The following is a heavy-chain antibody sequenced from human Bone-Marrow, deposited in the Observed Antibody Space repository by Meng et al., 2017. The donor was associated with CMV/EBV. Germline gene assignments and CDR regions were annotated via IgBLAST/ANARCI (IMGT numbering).Heavy chain of an antibody. CDR1: GGTFSSYA. CDR3: ARGELSFLTGYHPGYYGMDV. J-gene: IGHJ6*02. CDR2: IIPIFGTA. D-gene: IGHD3-16*01. Sequence: SVKVSCKASGGTFSSYAISWVRQAPGQGLEWMGGIIPIFGTANYAQKLQGRVTMTTDTSTSTAYMELRSLRSDDTAVYYCARGELSFLTGYHPGYYGMDVWGQGTTVTVSS. V-gene: IGHV1-69*05.